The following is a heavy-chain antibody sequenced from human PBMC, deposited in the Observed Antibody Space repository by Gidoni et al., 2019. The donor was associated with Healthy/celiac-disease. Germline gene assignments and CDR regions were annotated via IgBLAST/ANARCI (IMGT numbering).Heavy chain of an antibody. J-gene: IGHJ6*03. D-gene: IGHD3-22*01. CDR3: ARYYYDSSGYYYYYYYMDV. V-gene: IGHV3-20*01. Sequence: EVQLVESGGGVVRHRWYLRLSCAASGFPFDDSGTRWVRQAPGKGLEWGSGINWNGGSTGYADSVKGRCTISRDNAKNSLYLQMNSLRAEDTALYHCARYYYDSSGYYYYYYYMDVWGKGTTVTVSS. CDR2: INWNGGST. CDR1: GFPFDDSG.